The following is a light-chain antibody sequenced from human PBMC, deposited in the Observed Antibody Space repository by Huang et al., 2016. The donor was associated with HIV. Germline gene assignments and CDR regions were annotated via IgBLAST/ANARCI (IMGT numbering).Light chain of an antibody. Sequence: AIRITQSPSSLSASTGDRVTVTCRASQSVSDYVAWYQQKPGRAPSLLIYGASTLQSGVPSRFSGNGSATDFTLTISCLQSEDFAIYYCQQYSSYPWTFGQGTRVEI. CDR2: GAS. CDR3: QQYSSYPWT. CDR1: QSVSDY. J-gene: IGKJ1*01. V-gene: IGKV1-8*01.